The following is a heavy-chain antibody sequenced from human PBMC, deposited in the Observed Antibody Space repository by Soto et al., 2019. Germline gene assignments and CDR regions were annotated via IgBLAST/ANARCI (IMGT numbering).Heavy chain of an antibody. CDR2: ISSNGGST. CDR1: GFTFSSYA. CDR3: AHLRAVAATNFDY. V-gene: IGHV3-64D*08. J-gene: IGHJ4*02. D-gene: IGHD2-15*01. Sequence: PGGSLRLSCSASGFTFSSYAMHWVRQAPGKGLEYVSAISSNGGSTYYADSVKGRFTISRDNSKNTLYLQMSSLRAEDTAVYYCAHLRAVAATNFDYWGQGTLVPVSS.